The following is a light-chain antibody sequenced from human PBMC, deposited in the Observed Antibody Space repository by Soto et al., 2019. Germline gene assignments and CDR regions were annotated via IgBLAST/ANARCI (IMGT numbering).Light chain of an antibody. CDR1: QTISSW. CDR3: QQSYSTPT. CDR2: KAS. V-gene: IGKV1-5*03. Sequence: DIQMTQSPSTLSGSVGDRVTITCRASQTISSWLAWYQQKPGKAPKLLIYKASTLKSGVPSRFSGSGSGTDFTLTISSLQPEDFATYYCQQSYSTPTFGGGTKVDIK. J-gene: IGKJ4*01.